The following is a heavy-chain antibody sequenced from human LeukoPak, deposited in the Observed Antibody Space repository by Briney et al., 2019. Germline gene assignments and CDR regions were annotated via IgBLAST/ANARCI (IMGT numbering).Heavy chain of an antibody. CDR2: INIDGRST. D-gene: IGHD3-22*01. Sequence: PGGSLRLSCAASGFTFSSNWMDWVRHAPGKGLVWVLPINIDGRSTTYADSVKARFTISIDNAKNTLYLQMNGLRAEDTAVYYCAIVDDSSGYYYLNDAFDIWGEGAMVSLSS. CDR3: AIVDDSSGYYYLNDAFDI. V-gene: IGHV3-74*03. CDR1: GFTFSSNW. J-gene: IGHJ3*02.